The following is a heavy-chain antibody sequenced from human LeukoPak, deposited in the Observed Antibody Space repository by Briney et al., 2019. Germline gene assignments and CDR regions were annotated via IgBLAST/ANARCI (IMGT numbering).Heavy chain of an antibody. CDR2: ISYDGRNK. CDR3: ARGGCSGGSCYVPYYYYMDV. Sequence: QAGGSLRLSCAASGFTFSSYAMIWVRQAPGKGLEWVAVISYDGRNKYYADSVKGRFTISRDNSKNTLYLQMNSLRAEDTAVYYCARGGCSGGSCYVPYYYYMDVWGKGTTVTLSS. CDR1: GFTFSSYA. V-gene: IGHV3-30*04. D-gene: IGHD2-15*01. J-gene: IGHJ6*03.